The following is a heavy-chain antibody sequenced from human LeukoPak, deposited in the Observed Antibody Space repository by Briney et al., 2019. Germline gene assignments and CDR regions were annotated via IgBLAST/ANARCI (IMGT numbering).Heavy chain of an antibody. Sequence: PSETLSLTCTVSGGSISSYYWSWIRQPAGKGLEWIGRIYTSGSTNYNPSLKSRVTMSVDTSKNQFSLKLSSVTAADTAVYYCARGVVPAAIHLIYFDYWGQGTLVTVSS. CDR3: ARGVVPAAIHLIYFDY. CDR1: GGSISSYY. J-gene: IGHJ4*02. V-gene: IGHV4-4*07. CDR2: IYTSGST. D-gene: IGHD2-2*02.